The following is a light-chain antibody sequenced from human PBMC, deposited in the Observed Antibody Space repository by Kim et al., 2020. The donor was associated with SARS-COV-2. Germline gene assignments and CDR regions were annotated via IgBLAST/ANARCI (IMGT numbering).Light chain of an antibody. J-gene: IGKJ2*01. Sequence: PGESATLSGRASQGIGSSFAWYQHKPGQAPRLLIYDAFNRATGIPARFSGSGSGTDFTLTISSLEPEDFAVYYCQQRSNWYTFGQGTKLEI. V-gene: IGKV3-11*01. CDR3: QQRSNWYT. CDR2: DAF. CDR1: QGIGSS.